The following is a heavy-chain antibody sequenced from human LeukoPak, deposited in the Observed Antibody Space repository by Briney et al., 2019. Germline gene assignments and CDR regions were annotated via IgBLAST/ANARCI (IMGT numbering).Heavy chain of an antibody. CDR2: ISSSSSYI. CDR3: ARDLVSTWNYYYYYMDV. CDR1: GFTFSDYY. J-gene: IGHJ6*03. V-gene: IGHV3-11*06. D-gene: IGHD2/OR15-2a*01. Sequence: GGSLRLSCAASGFTFSDYYMSWIRQAPGKGLEWVSSISSSSSYIYYADSVKGRFTISRDNAENSLYLQMNSLRAEDTAVYYCARDLVSTWNYYYYYMDVWGKGTTVTISS.